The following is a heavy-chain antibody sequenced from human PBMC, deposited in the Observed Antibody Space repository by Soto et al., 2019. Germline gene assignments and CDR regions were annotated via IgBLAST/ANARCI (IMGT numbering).Heavy chain of an antibody. J-gene: IGHJ4*02. CDR3: ARATYRRDGYLMTTPQVDS. V-gene: IGHV4-59*12. D-gene: IGHD5-18*01. Sequence: SEALSVTCIVYGGSIGIYYWTWIRLSPGAGLEWIGFINDRGSANYNPSLERRVTISLDPSKSQSFLGLNSATAADTALYYCARATYRRDGYLMTTPQVDSWGQGIRVTVSS. CDR1: GGSIGIYY. CDR2: INDRGSA.